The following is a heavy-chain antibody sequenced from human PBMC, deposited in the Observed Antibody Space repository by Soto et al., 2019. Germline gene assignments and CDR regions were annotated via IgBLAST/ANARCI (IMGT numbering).Heavy chain of an antibody. CDR1: GGSISSYY. CDR2: IYYSGST. CDR3: ACQPSDYYYYYGMDV. J-gene: IGHJ6*02. V-gene: IGHV4-59*01. Sequence: SETLSLTCTVSGGSISSYYWSWIRQPPGKGLEWIGYIYYSGSTNYNPSLKSRVTISVDTSKNQFSLKLSSVTAADTAVYYCACQPSDYYYYYGMDVWGQGTPVTVYS.